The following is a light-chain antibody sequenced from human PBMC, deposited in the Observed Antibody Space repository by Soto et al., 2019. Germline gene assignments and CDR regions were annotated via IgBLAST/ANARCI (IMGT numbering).Light chain of an antibody. CDR1: QSISNY. Sequence: DMEMTQSPSSLSASVGDRVTITCRASQSISNYLNWYQHKPGKVTKRLIYAASSLQSGVPTRFSGSGSGTDFTLTINSLQPEDFATYYCQQSYGTPLTFGGGTKIEIK. CDR3: QQSYGTPLT. J-gene: IGKJ4*01. CDR2: AAS. V-gene: IGKV1-39*01.